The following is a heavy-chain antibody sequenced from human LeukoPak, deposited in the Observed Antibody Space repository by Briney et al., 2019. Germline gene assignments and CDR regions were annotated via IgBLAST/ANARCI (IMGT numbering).Heavy chain of an antibody. CDR3: ARTSIAARRANTFDI. CDR2: IYHSGST. CDR1: GGSISSGGYS. V-gene: IGHV4-30-2*01. Sequence: SETLSLTCAVSGGSISSGGYSWSWIRQPPGKGLEWIGYIYHSGSTYYNPSLKSRVTISVDRSKNQFSLKLSSVTAADTAVYYCARTSIAARRANTFDIWGQGTMVTVSS. D-gene: IGHD6-6*01. J-gene: IGHJ3*02.